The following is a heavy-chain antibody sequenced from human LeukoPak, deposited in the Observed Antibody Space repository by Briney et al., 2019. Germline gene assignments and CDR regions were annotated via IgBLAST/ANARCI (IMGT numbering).Heavy chain of an antibody. D-gene: IGHD3-22*01. CDR3: AKRDYYDSDHYYPLFDY. CDR1: GFTFSSYA. V-gene: IGHV3-23*01. J-gene: IGHJ4*02. Sequence: PGGSLRLSCAASGFTFSSYAMAWVRQAPGKGLEWFSGMNGNGDKVYYADSVKGRFTISRDNSKNTLYLQMNSLRGEDTAVYYCAKRDYYDSDHYYPLFDYWGQGTLVTVSS. CDR2: MNGNGDKV.